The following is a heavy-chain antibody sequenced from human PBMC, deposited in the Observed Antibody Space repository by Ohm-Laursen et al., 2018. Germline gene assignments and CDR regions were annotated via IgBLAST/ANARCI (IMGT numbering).Heavy chain of an antibody. V-gene: IGHV3-11*01. D-gene: IGHD5-12*01. CDR2: ISRRGDTI. J-gene: IGHJ4*02. CDR1: GLSFSDYY. CDR3: AREYDIGYGGR. Sequence: SLRLSCAAPGLSFSDYYMSWIRQAPGKGLEWVSYISRRGDTIYYADSVKGRFTISRDNAKNSLFLQMNSLRAEDTAVYYCAREYDIGYGGRWGQGTLVTVSS.